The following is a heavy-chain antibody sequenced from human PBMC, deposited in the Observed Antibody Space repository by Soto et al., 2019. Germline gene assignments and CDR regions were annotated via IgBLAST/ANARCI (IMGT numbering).Heavy chain of an antibody. J-gene: IGHJ6*03. CDR1: GFTFSSYS. CDR3: ASPPTVTNEDPEDYYYYYMDV. CDR2: ISSSSSYI. Sequence: EVQLVESGGGLVKPGGSLRLSCAASGFTFSSYSMNWVRQAPGKGLEWVSSISSSSSYIYYADSVKGRFTISRDNAKNPLYMQMNSLRAEDTAVYYCASPPTVTNEDPEDYYYYYMDVWGKGTTVTVSS. D-gene: IGHD4-17*01. V-gene: IGHV3-21*01.